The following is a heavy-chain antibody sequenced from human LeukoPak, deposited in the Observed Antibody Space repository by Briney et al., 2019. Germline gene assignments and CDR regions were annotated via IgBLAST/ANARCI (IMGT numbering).Heavy chain of an antibody. V-gene: IGHV1-18*01. CDR1: GYTFTSYG. J-gene: IGHJ4*02. Sequence: ASVKVSCNASGYTFTSYGISWVRQAPGQGLGWMGWISAYNGNTNYAQKLQGRVIMTTDTSTSTAYMELRSMRCDDTAVYYCARSREVGSTSCRLDYWGQGTLVTVSS. CDR3: ARSREVGSTSCRLDY. D-gene: IGHD2-2*01. CDR2: ISAYNGNT.